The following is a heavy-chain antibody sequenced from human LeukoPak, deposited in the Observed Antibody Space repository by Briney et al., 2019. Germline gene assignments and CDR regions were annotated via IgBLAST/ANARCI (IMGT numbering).Heavy chain of an antibody. CDR3: ARLSRRGSSQSRLDY. CDR2: IYYSGST. Sequence: KPSQTLSLTCTVSGGSISSGGYYWSWIRHHPGKGLEWIGYIYYSGSTYYNPSLKSRVTISVDTSKNQFSLKLSSVTAADTAVYYCARLSRRGSSQSRLDYWGQGTLVTVSS. V-gene: IGHV4-31*03. J-gene: IGHJ4*02. D-gene: IGHD6-13*01. CDR1: GGSISSGGYY.